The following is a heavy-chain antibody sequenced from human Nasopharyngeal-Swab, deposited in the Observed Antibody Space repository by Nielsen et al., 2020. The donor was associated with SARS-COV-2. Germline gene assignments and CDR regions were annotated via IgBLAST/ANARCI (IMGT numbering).Heavy chain of an antibody. CDR1: GYSFTSYW. CDR3: ARHDCIAVAGGYYYYGMDV. Sequence: GESLKISCKGSGYSFTSYWIGWVRQMPGKGLEWMGIIYPGDSDTRYSPSFQGQVTISADKSISTAYLQWSSLKASDTAMYYCARHDCIAVAGGYYYYGMDVWGQGTTVTVSS. J-gene: IGHJ6*02. CDR2: IYPGDSDT. D-gene: IGHD6-19*01. V-gene: IGHV5-51*01.